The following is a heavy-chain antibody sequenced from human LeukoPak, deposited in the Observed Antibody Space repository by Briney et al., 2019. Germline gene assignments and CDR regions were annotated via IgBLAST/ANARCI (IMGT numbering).Heavy chain of an antibody. CDR1: GGTFSSYA. V-gene: IGHV1-69*05. J-gene: IGHJ4*02. Sequence: ASVKVSCKASGGTFSSYAISWVRQAPGQGLEWTGRIIPIFGTANYAQKFQGRVTITTDESTSTAYMELSSLRSEDTAVYYCARDAPLTYYYDSSGFYYFDYWGQGTLVTVSS. D-gene: IGHD3-22*01. CDR3: ARDAPLTYYYDSSGFYYFDY. CDR2: IIPIFGTA.